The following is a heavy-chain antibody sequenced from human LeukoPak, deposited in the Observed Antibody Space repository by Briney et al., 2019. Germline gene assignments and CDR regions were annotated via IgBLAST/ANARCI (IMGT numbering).Heavy chain of an antibody. CDR2: ISSSSSYI. CDR3: AKSHHVTAIDY. CDR1: GFTFSSYG. J-gene: IGHJ4*02. D-gene: IGHD2-21*02. V-gene: IGHV3-21*01. Sequence: GGTLRLSCAASGFTFSSYGMSCVRQAPGKGLEWVSSISSSSSYIHYADSVKGRFTISRDNAKNSLYLQMNSLRAEDTAVYYCAKSHHVTAIDYWGQGTLVTVSS.